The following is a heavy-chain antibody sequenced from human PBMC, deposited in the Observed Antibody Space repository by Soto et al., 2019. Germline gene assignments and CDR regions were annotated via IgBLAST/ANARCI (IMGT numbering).Heavy chain of an antibody. V-gene: IGHV2-5*02. D-gene: IGHD6-19*01. Sequence: QITLRESGPALVKPTQTLTLTCTFSGFSLSTNGVAVGWIRQPPGKALEWLALIFWDDDARYSPSLKSRLTIXXXXSXNXVXLXXXXXXXXXTGTYYXTXTSGHSSTGADNWGQGTQVTVSS. J-gene: IGHJ4*02. CDR3: TXTSGHSSTGADN. CDR2: IFWDDDA. CDR1: GFSLSTNGVA.